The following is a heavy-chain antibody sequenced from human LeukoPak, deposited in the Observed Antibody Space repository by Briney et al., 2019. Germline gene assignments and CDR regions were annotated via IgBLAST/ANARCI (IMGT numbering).Heavy chain of an antibody. D-gene: IGHD6-13*01. Sequence: ASVKVSCKASGYTFTSYDINWVRQATGQGLEWMGWMNPNSGNTGYAQKFQGRVTMTRNTSISTAYMELSSLRSEDTAVYYCARGVGGCSSSWYCFYYYYYYMDVWGKGTTVTISS. V-gene: IGHV1-8*02. CDR1: GYTFTSYD. J-gene: IGHJ6*03. CDR3: ARGVGGCSSSWYCFYYYYYYMDV. CDR2: MNPNSGNT.